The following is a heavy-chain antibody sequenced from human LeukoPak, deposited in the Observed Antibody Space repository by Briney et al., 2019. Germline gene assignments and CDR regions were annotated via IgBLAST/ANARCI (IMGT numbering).Heavy chain of an antibody. D-gene: IGHD3-22*01. Sequence: GGSLRLSCAASGFSFSVCAMHWVRQAPGKGLEWVATISYDGNNKHYTDSVEGRFTISRDNSKNTLYLQMNTLIVEDTAMYYCVRGVTIYDSSGYFDYWGQGTLVTVSS. CDR1: GFSFSVCA. V-gene: IGHV3-30-3*01. CDR3: VRGVTIYDSSGYFDY. CDR2: ISYDGNNK. J-gene: IGHJ4*02.